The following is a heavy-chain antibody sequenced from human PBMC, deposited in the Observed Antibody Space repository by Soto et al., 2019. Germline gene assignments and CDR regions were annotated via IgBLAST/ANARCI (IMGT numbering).Heavy chain of an antibody. CDR2: IYQGRST. V-gene: IGHV4-30-2*06. CDR1: GGSISGGNYS. J-gene: IGHJ3*01. Sequence: SETLSLTCAVSGGSISGGNYSWSWIRQSPGKGLEWIGYIYQGRSTYYNPSLKSRVVISADRYKNHVSLKLTSVTAADTAVYYCARAPRLTKIVVLITEGAEAFDVWGQGTMVT. D-gene: IGHD3-10*01. CDR3: ARAPRLTKIVVLITEGAEAFDV.